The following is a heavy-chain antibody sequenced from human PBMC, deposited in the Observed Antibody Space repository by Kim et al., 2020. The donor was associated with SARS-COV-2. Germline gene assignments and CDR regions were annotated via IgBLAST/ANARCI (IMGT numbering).Heavy chain of an antibody. Sequence: ASVKVSCKASGYTFTSYGISWVRQAPGQGLEWMGWISAYNGNTNYAQKLQGRVTMTTDTSTSTAYMELRSLRSDDTAVYYCASGLRYCSGGSCSDYYYFDYWGQGTLVTVSS. D-gene: IGHD2-15*01. CDR1: GYTFTSYG. CDR3: ASGLRYCSGGSCSDYYYFDY. V-gene: IGHV1-18*01. J-gene: IGHJ4*02. CDR2: ISAYNGNT.